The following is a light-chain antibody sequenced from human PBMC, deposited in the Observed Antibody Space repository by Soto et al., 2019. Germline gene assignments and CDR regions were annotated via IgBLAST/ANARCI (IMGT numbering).Light chain of an antibody. J-gene: IGKJ1*01. Sequence: DIQMTQSPSTLSASVGDRVTITCRASQSISSWLAWYQQKQGKAPKHLIYKASSLESGVPSRFSGSGSGTEFTLTISSLQPDDFATYFCQQYNSYSRTFGQGTKVEIK. CDR2: KAS. V-gene: IGKV1-5*03. CDR3: QQYNSYSRT. CDR1: QSISSW.